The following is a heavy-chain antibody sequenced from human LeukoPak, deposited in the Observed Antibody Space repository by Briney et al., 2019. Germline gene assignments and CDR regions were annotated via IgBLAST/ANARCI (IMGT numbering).Heavy chain of an antibody. D-gene: IGHD6-19*01. J-gene: IGHJ4*02. V-gene: IGHV1-2*04. CDR3: ARGQYSSGWYPDFDY. CDR1: GYTFIGYY. Sequence: GASVKVSCKASGYTFIGYYMHWVRQAPGQGLEWMGWINPNSGGTNYAQKFQGWVTMTRGTSISTAYMELSRLRSDDTAVYYCARGQYSSGWYPDFDYWGQGTLVTVST. CDR2: INPNSGGT.